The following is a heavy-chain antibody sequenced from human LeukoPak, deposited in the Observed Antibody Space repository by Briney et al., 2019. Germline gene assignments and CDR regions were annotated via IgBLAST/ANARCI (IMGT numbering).Heavy chain of an antibody. J-gene: IGHJ4*02. CDR3: AKGGIAAAAPFDC. Sequence: GGSLRLSCAASGFTFSNYGMHWVRQAPGKGLEWVTFIRYDGSNKYYADSVKGRFTISRDNSKNTLYLQMNSLRAEDTAVYYCAKGGIAAAAPFDCWGQGTLVTVSS. V-gene: IGHV3-30*02. CDR2: IRYDGSNK. D-gene: IGHD6-13*01. CDR1: GFTFSNYG.